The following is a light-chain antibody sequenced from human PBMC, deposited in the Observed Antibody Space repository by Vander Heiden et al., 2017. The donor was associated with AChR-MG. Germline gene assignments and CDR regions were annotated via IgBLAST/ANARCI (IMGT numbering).Light chain of an antibody. CDR1: SGSVSTSYY. V-gene: IGLV8-61*01. J-gene: IGLJ3*02. CDR3: VRYMGSGTWV. CDR2: STN. Sequence: QTVVTQEPSFSVSPGGTVPLTCGLSSGSVSTSYYPSWYQQTPGQAPRTLIYSTNTRSSGVPDRFSGSILGNKAALTITGAKADDEADYYCVRYMGSGTWVFGGGTKLTVL.